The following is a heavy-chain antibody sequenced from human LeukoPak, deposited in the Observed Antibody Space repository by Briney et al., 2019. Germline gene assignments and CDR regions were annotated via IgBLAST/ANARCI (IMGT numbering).Heavy chain of an antibody. CDR2: IYHRGST. CDR3: AKGAGPPWFDP. CDR1: GYSLSNGYY. Sequence: SETLSLTCTVSGYSLSNGYYWGWIRQPPGKGLEWVGSIYHRGSTYYNPSLRSRVTISLDRSKKKFSLKLTSVTAADTAVYYCAKGAGPPWFDPWGQGTLVTVSS. D-gene: IGHD6-19*01. V-gene: IGHV4-38-2*02. J-gene: IGHJ5*02.